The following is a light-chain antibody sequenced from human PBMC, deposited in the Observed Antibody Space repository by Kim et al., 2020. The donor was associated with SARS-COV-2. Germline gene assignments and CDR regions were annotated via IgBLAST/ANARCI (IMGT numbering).Light chain of an antibody. CDR3: QKYDTAPYT. V-gene: IGKV1-27*01. Sequence: ASVGSKVTTTCRESQGISNQLVWYQQKPGKVPKVPISAASTVQSGVPSRFSGSGSGTDFTLTISGLQPEDVATYYCQKYDTAPYTFGQGTKLEI. CDR2: AAS. CDR1: QGISNQ. J-gene: IGKJ2*01.